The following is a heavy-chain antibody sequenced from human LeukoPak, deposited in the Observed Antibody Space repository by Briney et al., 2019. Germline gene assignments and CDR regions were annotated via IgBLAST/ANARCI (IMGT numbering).Heavy chain of an antibody. CDR3: ARNYCDISAVPGGFDV. CDR1: GVSISSYY. CDR2: IYYSGTT. V-gene: IGHV4-59*01. J-gene: IGHJ3*01. Sequence: SETLSLTCTVSGVSISSYYWSWIRQPPGKGLEWIGYIYYSGTTNYNPSLKSRVTISVDTSKNQFSLKLSSVTAADTAVYYCARNYCDISAVPGGFDVWGQGTTVSVCS. D-gene: IGHD3-22*01.